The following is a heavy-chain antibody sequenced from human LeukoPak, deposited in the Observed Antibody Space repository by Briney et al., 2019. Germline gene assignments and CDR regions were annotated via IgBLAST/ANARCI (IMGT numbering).Heavy chain of an antibody. D-gene: IGHD4-17*01. J-gene: IGHJ5*02. CDR3: ARANDYGDYDWFDP. CDR2: IYYSGST. V-gene: IGHV4-39*01. CDR1: GGSISSSSYC. Sequence: SETLSLTCTVPGGSISSSSYCWGWIRQPPGKGLEWIGSIYYSGSTYYNPSLKSRVTISVDTSKNQFSLKLSSVTAADTAVYYCARANDYGDYDWFDPWGQGTLVTVSS.